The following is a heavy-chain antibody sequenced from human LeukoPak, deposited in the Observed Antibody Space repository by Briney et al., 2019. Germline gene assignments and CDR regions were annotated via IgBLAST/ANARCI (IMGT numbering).Heavy chain of an antibody. CDR1: GYAFTTYS. CDR2: INAGNGNT. V-gene: IGHV1-3*01. CDR3: VRDRGGATTVY. J-gene: IGHJ4*02. Sequence: ASVKVSCKASGYAFTTYSMHWVRQAPGQRLEWMGWINAGNGNTKYSQKFQDRVTITGDTPASTAYMELSGLRSEDTAVYYCVRDRGGATTVYWGQGTLVTVSS. D-gene: IGHD1-26*01.